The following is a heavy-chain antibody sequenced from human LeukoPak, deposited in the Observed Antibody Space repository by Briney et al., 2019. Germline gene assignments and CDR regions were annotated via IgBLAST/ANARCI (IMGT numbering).Heavy chain of an antibody. CDR1: GFNFSSYA. D-gene: IGHD6-6*01. V-gene: IGHV3-23*01. CDR2: ISGSGGST. CDR3: AKVGGVAARTDY. Sequence: GGSLRLSCAASGFNFSSYAISWVRQAPGKGLEWVSAISGSGGSTYYADSVKGRFTISRDNSKNTLYLQMNSLRAEDTAVYYCAKVGGVAARTDYWGQGTLVTVSS. J-gene: IGHJ4*02.